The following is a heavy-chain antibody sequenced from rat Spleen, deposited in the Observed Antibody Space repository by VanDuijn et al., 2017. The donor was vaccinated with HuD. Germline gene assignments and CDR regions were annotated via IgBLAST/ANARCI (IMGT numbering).Heavy chain of an antibody. D-gene: IGHD5-1*01. V-gene: IGHV5S10*01. CDR3: ATVGPDWEFGY. CDR2: ISYGDSSGHSST. Sequence: EVRLVESGGGLVQPGRSLKLSCSASGFTFSDYGMAWVRQAPTKGLEWVATISYGDSSGHSSTYYRDSVKGRFTISRDNSKSTLYLQMDSLRSEDTATYYCATVGPDWEFGYWGQGVMVTVSS. J-gene: IGHJ2*01. CDR1: GFTFSDYG.